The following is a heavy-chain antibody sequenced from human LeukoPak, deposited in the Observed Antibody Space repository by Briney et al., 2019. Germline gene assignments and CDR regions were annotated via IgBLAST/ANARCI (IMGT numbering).Heavy chain of an antibody. Sequence: GGSLRLSCAASGFTLSDYYMSWIRQAPGKGLEWVSYISSSGSTIYYADSVKGRFTISRDNAKNSLYLQMNSLRAEDTAVYYCARLEYSSSWYRDWGQGTLVTVSS. CDR3: ARLEYSSSWYRD. CDR1: GFTLSDYY. J-gene: IGHJ4*02. D-gene: IGHD6-13*01. CDR2: ISSSGSTI. V-gene: IGHV3-11*04.